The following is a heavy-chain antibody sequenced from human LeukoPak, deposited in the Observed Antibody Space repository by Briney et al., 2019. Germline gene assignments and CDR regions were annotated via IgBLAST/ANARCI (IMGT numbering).Heavy chain of an antibody. CDR1: GGSISSISYY. CDR2: IYYSGSA. V-gene: IGHV4-39*01. J-gene: IGHJ4*02. Sequence: PSETLSLTCTVSGGSISSISYYWAWVRQPPGKGLEWIGSIYYSGSADHNPSLKSRGTISVDTSKNQFSLKLSSLTAADTAVYYCASQYNDDSNYPYYFDFWGQGTLVTVSS. CDR3: ASQYNDDSNYPYYFDF. D-gene: IGHD4-11*01.